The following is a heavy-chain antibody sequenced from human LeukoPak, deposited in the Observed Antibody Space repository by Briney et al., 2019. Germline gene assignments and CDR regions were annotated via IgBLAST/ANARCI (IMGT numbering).Heavy chain of an antibody. D-gene: IGHD6-13*01. CDR1: GFTFSSYG. J-gene: IGHJ4*02. V-gene: IGHV3-30*18. CDR2: ISYDGSNK. Sequence: PGGSLRLSCAASGFTFSSYGMHWVRQAPGKGLEWVAVISYDGSNKYYADSVKGRFTISRDNSKNTLYLQMNSLRAEDTAVYYCAKGGGSSWDFDYWGQGTLVTVSS. CDR3: AKGGGSSWDFDY.